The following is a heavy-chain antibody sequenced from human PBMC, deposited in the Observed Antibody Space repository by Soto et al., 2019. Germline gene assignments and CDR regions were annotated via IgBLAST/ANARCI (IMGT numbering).Heavy chain of an antibody. CDR1: GFTFSSYA. J-gene: IGHJ6*02. D-gene: IGHD1-20*01. CDR3: AKDSYNWNDYYYYGMDV. Sequence: EVQLLESGGGLVQPGGSLRLSCAASGFTFSSYAMSWVRQAPGKGLEWVSAISGSGSTYYADAVKGRFTISRDNSKNTLYLQMNSLRAEDTAVHYCAKDSYNWNDYYYYGMDVWGQGTTVTVSS. V-gene: IGHV3-23*01. CDR2: ISGSGST.